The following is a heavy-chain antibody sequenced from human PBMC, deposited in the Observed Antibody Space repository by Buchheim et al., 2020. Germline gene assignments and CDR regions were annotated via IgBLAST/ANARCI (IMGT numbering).Heavy chain of an antibody. V-gene: IGHV4-34*01. CDR1: GGSFSGYY. CDR2: INHSGST. CDR3: ARGKRGSGWTFDY. J-gene: IGHJ4*02. Sequence: QVQPQQWGAGLLKPSETLSLTCAVYGGSFSGYYWSWIRQPPGKGLEWIGEINHSGSTNYNPSLKSRVTISVDTSKNQFSLKLSSVTAADTAVYYCARGKRGSGWTFDYWGQGTL. D-gene: IGHD6-19*01.